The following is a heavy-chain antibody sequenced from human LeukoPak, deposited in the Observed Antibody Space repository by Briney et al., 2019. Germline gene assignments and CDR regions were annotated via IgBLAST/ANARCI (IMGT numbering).Heavy chain of an antibody. CDR3: ARGLYGYSSSWTDY. J-gene: IGHJ4*02. V-gene: IGHV3-48*04. D-gene: IGHD6-13*01. CDR2: ISSSSSTI. Sequence: PGGSLRLSCAASGFTFSSYSMNWVRQAPGKGLEWVSYISSSSSTIYYADSVKGRFTISRDNAKNSLYLQMNSLRAEDTAVYYCARGLYGYSSSWTDYWGQGTLVTVSS. CDR1: GFTFSSYS.